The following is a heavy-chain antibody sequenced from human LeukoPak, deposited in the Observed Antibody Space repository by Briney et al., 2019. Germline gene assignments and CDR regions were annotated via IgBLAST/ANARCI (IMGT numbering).Heavy chain of an antibody. CDR3: ARHDRITMIVVVTTPFDAFDI. CDR1: GFTFSSYW. V-gene: IGHV3-7*01. J-gene: IGHJ3*02. CDR2: IKQAGTEK. Sequence: PGGSLRLSCAASGFTFSSYWMTWVRQAPGKGLEWVANIKQAGTEKYYVDSVKGRFTISRDNAKNSLYLQMNSLRAEDTAVYYCARHDRITMIVVVTTPFDAFDIWGQGTMVTVSS. D-gene: IGHD3-22*01.